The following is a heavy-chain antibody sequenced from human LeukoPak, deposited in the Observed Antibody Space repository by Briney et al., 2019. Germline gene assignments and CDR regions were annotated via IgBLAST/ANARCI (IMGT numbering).Heavy chain of an antibody. CDR3: ARAFGGYWSGGSCLLDY. J-gene: IGHJ4*02. CDR1: GFTFSSYS. Sequence: PGGSLRLSCAPSGFTFSSYSMNWVAPAQGKGREWVSSICSSISYIYSADSVKGRVTISRDNVKNSLYLHMNSLRAENTGVYYCARAFGGYWSGGSCLLDYWGQGTLVTVSS. D-gene: IGHD2-15*01. V-gene: IGHV3-21*01. CDR2: ICSSISYI.